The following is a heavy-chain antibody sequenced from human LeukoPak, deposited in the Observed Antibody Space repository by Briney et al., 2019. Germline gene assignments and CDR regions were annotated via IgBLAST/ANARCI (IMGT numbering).Heavy chain of an antibody. Sequence: GGSLRLSCAASGFTFSSYSMNWVRQAPGKGLEWVSYISSSSTTVQYADAVKGRFTISRDNAKNSLYLQMNSLREEDTAVYYCERFAGENYWGQGTLVTVSS. CDR1: GFTFSSYS. CDR2: ISSSSTTV. J-gene: IGHJ4*02. V-gene: IGHV3-48*02. CDR3: ERFAGENY. D-gene: IGHD3-10*01.